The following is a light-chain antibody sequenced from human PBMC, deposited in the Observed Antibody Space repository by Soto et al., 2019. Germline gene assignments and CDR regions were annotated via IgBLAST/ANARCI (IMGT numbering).Light chain of an antibody. CDR2: DNN. CDR1: SSNIGNNY. J-gene: IGLJ1*01. Sequence: QSVLTQPPSVSAAPGQRVTISCSGSSSNIGNNYVSWYRQLPGTAPKLLIYDNNRRPSGVPDRFSGSKSGTSASLAITGLQAEDEGDYYCQSYDSTLSARYVFGTGTKLTVL. CDR3: QSYDSTLSARYV. V-gene: IGLV1-51*01.